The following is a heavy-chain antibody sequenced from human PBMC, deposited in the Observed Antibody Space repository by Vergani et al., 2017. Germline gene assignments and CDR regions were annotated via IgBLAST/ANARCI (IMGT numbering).Heavy chain of an antibody. D-gene: IGHD3-3*01. CDR3: ARDLLPNYDFWSGYSHAYYYYYGMDV. CDR1: GFTFRNYA. CDR2: INSDGSST. Sequence: EVQLLESGGDLVQPGGSLRLSCAASGFTFRNYAMTWVRQAPGKGLVWVSRINSDGSSTSYADSVKGRFTISRDNAKNTLYLQMNSLRAEDTAVYYCARDLLPNYDFWSGYSHAYYYYYGMDVWGQGTTVTVSS. J-gene: IGHJ6*02. V-gene: IGHV3-74*01.